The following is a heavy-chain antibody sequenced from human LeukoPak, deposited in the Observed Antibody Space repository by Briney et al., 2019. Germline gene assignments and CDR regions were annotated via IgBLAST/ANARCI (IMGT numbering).Heavy chain of an antibody. D-gene: IGHD3-22*01. V-gene: IGHV4-39*01. CDR3: ATRPLDSSGYFDY. J-gene: IGHJ4*02. CDR1: GDSISSSSYY. CDR2: IHYSGST. Sequence: PSETLSLTCTVSGDSISSSSYYWGWIRQPPGKGLEWIASIHYSGSTYYNPSLKSRVTISVDTSKNQFSLKLSSVTAADTAVYYCATRPLDSSGYFDYWGQGTLVTVSS.